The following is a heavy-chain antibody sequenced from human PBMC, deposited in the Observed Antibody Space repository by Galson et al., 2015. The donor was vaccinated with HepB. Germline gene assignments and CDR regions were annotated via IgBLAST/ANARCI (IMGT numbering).Heavy chain of an antibody. CDR2: INPNSGGT. J-gene: IGHJ4*02. V-gene: IGHV1-2*02. CDR1: GYTFTGYY. Sequence: PVKVSCKASGYTFTGYYMHWVRQAPGQGLEWMGWINPNSGGTNYAQKFQGRVTMTRDTSISTAYMELSRLRSDDTAVYYCASHGDTMVRGVISLFDYWGQGTLVTVSS. D-gene: IGHD3-10*01. CDR3: ASHGDTMVRGVISLFDY.